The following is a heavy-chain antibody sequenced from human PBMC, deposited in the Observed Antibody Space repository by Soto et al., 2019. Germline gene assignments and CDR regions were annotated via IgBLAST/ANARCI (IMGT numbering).Heavy chain of an antibody. J-gene: IGHJ4*02. CDR3: ARDPIRGYSYGFFDY. CDR1: GVTFSSYA. Sequence: SVKVSCKASGVTFSSYAISWVRQAPGQGLEWMGGIIPIFGTANYAQKFQGRVTITADESTSTAYMELSSLRSEDTAVYYCARDPIRGYSYGFFDYWGQGTLVTVSS. CDR2: IIPIFGTA. D-gene: IGHD5-18*01. V-gene: IGHV1-69*13.